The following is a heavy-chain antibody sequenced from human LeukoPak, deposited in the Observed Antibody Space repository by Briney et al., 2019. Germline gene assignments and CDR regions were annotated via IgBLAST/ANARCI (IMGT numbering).Heavy chain of an antibody. CDR2: IYYSGST. V-gene: IGHV4-39*01. Sequence: SETLSLTSTVSGGSISSSSYYWGWIRQPPGKGLEWIGSIYYSGSTYYNPSLKSRVTISVDTSKNQFSLKLSSVTAADTAVYYCASDYYDSSGYPLPFDYWGQGTLVTVSS. CDR1: GGSISSSSYY. J-gene: IGHJ4*02. CDR3: ASDYYDSSGYPLPFDY. D-gene: IGHD3-22*01.